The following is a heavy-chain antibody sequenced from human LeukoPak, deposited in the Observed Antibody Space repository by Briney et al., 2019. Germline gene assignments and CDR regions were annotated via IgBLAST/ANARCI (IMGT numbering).Heavy chain of an antibody. CDR2: IYHSGST. Sequence: SETLSLTCTVSGGSISSYYWSWIRQPPGKGLEWIGYIYHSGSTYYNPSLKSRVTISVDRSKNQFSLKLSSVTAADTAVYYCARAQDHRRIDYWGQGTLVTVSS. D-gene: IGHD1-14*01. CDR3: ARAQDHRRIDY. V-gene: IGHV4-59*12. J-gene: IGHJ4*02. CDR1: GGSISSYY.